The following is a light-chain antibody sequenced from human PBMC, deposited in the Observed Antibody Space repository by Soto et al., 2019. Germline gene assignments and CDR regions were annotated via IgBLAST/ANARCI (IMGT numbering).Light chain of an antibody. V-gene: IGKV3D-11*02. CDR1: QTVANY. J-gene: IGKJ4*01. CDR2: DSS. CDR3: QKRMNWHIT. Sequence: EMVLTQSPATLSLSPGERATLSCRASQTVANYLAWYQQKPGQAPRLLIYDSSNRCTGIPPRFSGGGSGTDFALTISSLEPEDFAVYYCQKRMNWHITFGGGT.